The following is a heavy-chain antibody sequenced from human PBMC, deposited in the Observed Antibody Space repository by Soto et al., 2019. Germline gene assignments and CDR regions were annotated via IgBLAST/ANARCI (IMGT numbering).Heavy chain of an antibody. D-gene: IGHD3-3*01. J-gene: IGHJ4*02. Sequence: SETLSLTCTVSGGSISSSSYYWGWIRQPPGKGLEWIGSIYYSGSTYYNPSLKSRVTISVDTSKNQFSLKLSSVTAADTAVYYCARADDFWSGYYYFDYWGQGTLVTVSS. CDR2: IYYSGST. CDR1: GGSISSSSYY. CDR3: ARADDFWSGYYYFDY. V-gene: IGHV4-39*07.